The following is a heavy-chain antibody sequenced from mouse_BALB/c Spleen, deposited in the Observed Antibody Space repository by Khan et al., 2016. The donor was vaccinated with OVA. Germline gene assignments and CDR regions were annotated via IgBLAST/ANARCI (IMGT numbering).Heavy chain of an antibody. V-gene: IGHV2-6-1*01. CDR1: GFSLTNYG. CDR3: ARQPYYHYNIMDY. J-gene: IGHJ4*01. D-gene: IGHD2-10*01. CDR2: IWSDGST. Sequence: QVQLKESGPGLVAPSQCLSITCTISGFSLTNYGVHWIRQPPGKGLEWLVVIWSDGSTTYNSALKSRLTISKENSKSQVFLKMKSIPTDDTAMYFCARQPYYHYNIMDYWSQGTSVTVSS.